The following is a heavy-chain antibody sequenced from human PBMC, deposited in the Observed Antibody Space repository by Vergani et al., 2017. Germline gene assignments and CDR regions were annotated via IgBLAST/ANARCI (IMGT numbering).Heavy chain of an antibody. CDR2: IYYSGST. CDR3: ARVLRVVPAASNYYYYGMDV. V-gene: IGHV4-59*01. Sequence: QVQLQESGPGLVKPSETLSLTCTVSGGSISSYYWSWIRQPPGKGLEWIGYIYYSGSTNYNPSLKSRVTISVDTSKNQFSLKLSSVTAADTAVYYCARVLRVVPAASNYYYYGMDVWGQGP. D-gene: IGHD2-2*01. J-gene: IGHJ6*02. CDR1: GGSISSYY.